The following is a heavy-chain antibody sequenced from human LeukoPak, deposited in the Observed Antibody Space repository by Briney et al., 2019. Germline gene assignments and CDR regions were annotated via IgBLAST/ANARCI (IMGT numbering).Heavy chain of an antibody. CDR2: ISSSGSTI. D-gene: IGHD3-10*01. J-gene: IGHJ4*02. CDR1: GFTFSSYS. Sequence: GGSLRLSCAASGFTFSSYSMNWIRQAPGKGLEWVSYISSSGSTIYYADSVKGRFTISRDNAMNSLYLQMNSLRAEDTAVYYCARDFGYGFDYWGQGTLVTVSS. V-gene: IGHV3-48*04. CDR3: ARDFGYGFDY.